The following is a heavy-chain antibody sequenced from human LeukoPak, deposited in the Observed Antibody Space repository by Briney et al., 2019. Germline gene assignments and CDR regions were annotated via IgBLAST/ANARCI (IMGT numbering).Heavy chain of an antibody. CDR2: ISSSSSTI. CDR1: GFIFSSHS. V-gene: IGHV3-48*01. J-gene: IGHJ4*02. CDR3: ARDEGDSSGYYPFFDY. Sequence: PGGSLRLSCAASGFIFSSHSMNWVRQAPGKGLEWVSYISSSSSTIYYADSVKGRFTISRDNAKNSLYLQMNSLRAEDTAVYYCARDEGDSSGYYPFFDYWGQGTLVTVSS. D-gene: IGHD3-22*01.